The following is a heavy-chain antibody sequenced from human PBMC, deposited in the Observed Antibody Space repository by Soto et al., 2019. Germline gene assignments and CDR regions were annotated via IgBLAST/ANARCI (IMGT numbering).Heavy chain of an antibody. CDR1: GGSISSSSYY. J-gene: IGHJ3*02. V-gene: IGHV4-39*01. D-gene: IGHD2-15*01. CDR3: ARPRSYCSGGSCYLRADAFDI. CDR2: IYYSGST. Sequence: QLQLQESGPGLVKPSETLSLTCTVSGGSISSSSYYWGWIRQPPGKGLEWIGSIYYSGSTYYNPSLKSRVTISVDTSKNQFSLKLSSVTAADTAVYYCARPRSYCSGGSCYLRADAFDIWGQGTMVTVSS.